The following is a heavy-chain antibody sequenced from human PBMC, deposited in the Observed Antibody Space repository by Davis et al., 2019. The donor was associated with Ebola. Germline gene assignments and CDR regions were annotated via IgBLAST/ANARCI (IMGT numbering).Heavy chain of an antibody. CDR3: ARGSRIAVFIYYYYGMDV. D-gene: IGHD6-19*01. CDR2: INPNSGGT. J-gene: IGHJ6*04. Sequence: AASVKVSCKASGGTFSSYTISWVRQAPGQGLEWMGRINPNSGGTNYAQKFQGRVTMTRDTSISTAYMELSRLRSDDTAVYYCARGSRIAVFIYYYYGMDVWGKGTTVTVSS. V-gene: IGHV1-2*06. CDR1: GGTFSSYT.